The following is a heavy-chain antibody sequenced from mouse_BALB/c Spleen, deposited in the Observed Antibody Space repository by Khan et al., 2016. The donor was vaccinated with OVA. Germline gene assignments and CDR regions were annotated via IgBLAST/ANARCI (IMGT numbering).Heavy chain of an antibody. V-gene: IGHV2-6-5*01. CDR1: GFSLNDYG. J-gene: IGHJ4*01. Sequence: QVQLKESGPGLVAPSQNLSITCTVSGFSLNDYGVSWIRQPPGKGLEWLGVIWGGGSIYYNSALKSRLSISKDNSKSQVFLKMSSLQSDDTAMFFCAKGVWSYYYTVDYWGQGTSVTVSS. D-gene: IGHD2-10*01. CDR2: IWGGGSI. CDR3: AKGVWSYYYTVDY.